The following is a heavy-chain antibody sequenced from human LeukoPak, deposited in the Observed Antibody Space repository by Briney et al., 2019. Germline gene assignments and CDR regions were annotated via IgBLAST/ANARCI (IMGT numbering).Heavy chain of an antibody. CDR3: TREVVIFYYYYMDV. CDR2: ISPSGDIT. D-gene: IGHD3-22*01. Sequence: GGSLRLSCAASGFIFSSHGMNWVRQAPGKGLEWVSGISPSGDITYYADSVKGRFTISRDNSKNTVYLQMNSLKTEDTAVYYCTREVVIFYYYYMDVWGTGTTVTVSS. V-gene: IGHV3-23*01. J-gene: IGHJ6*03. CDR1: GFIFSSHG.